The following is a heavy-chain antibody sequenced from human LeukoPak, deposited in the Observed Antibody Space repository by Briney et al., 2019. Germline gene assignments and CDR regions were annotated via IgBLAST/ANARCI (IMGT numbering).Heavy chain of an antibody. J-gene: IGHJ5*02. Sequence: ASVKVSCEASGHAFTSYYMHWVRQAPGQGLEWMGIINPSGGSTSYAQKSQGRVTMTRDTSTSTVYMELSSLRSEDTAVYYCARGGRSSWFDPWGQGTLVTVSS. CDR1: GHAFTSYY. CDR2: INPSGGST. D-gene: IGHD1-26*01. CDR3: ARGGRSSWFDP. V-gene: IGHV1-46*01.